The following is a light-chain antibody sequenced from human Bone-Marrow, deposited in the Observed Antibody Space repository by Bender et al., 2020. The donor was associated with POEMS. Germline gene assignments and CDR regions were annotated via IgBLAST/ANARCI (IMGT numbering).Light chain of an antibody. J-gene: IGLJ3*02. CDR1: SSNIGAHA. Sequence: QSVLTQPPSASGTPGQRVTISCSGGSSNIGAHAVNWYQHLPGTTPKLLIYSSHRRPSEVPDRFSGSRSGTSASLAISGLQSEDEAGYYCEVWDDSLDGWVFGGGTKLTVL. CDR3: EVWDDSLDGWV. CDR2: SSH. V-gene: IGLV1-44*01.